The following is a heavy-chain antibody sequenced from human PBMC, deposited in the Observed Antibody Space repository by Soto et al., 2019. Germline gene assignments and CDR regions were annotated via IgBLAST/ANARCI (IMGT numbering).Heavy chain of an antibody. CDR1: GGSFSRYY. Sequence: SETLSLTCAVYGGSFSRYYWSWIRQPPGKGLERIGEINHSGSTNYNPSLKSRVTISVDTSKNQFSLKLSSVTAADTAVYYCRAHAIHKYFDWWGPGTLVTVSS. J-gene: IGHJ4*02. CDR2: INHSGST. D-gene: IGHD5-18*01. V-gene: IGHV4-34*01. CDR3: RAHAIHKYFDW.